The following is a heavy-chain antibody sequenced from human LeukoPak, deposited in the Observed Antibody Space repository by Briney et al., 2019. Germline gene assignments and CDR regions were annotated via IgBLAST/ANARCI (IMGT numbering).Heavy chain of an antibody. CDR2: FGPQVGET. CDR3: ATGAMVYEY. J-gene: IGHJ4*02. CDR1: GSTLTEIS. D-gene: IGHD3-10*01. Sequence: ASVKVSCKFSGSTLTEISIDWVRQAPGKGLECMGTFGPQVGETIHAQKLQGRLKMTADTSTDTAYMEMTSLQSEDTAVYYCATGAMVYEYWGQGTLVTVSS. V-gene: IGHV1-24*01.